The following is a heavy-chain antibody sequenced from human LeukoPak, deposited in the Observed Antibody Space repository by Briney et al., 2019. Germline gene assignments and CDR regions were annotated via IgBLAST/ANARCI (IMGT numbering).Heavy chain of an antibody. V-gene: IGHV3-11*01. CDR1: GFTFSDYY. CDR3: ARVNNGVYYYGMDV. D-gene: IGHD1/OR15-1a*01. Sequence: PGGSLRLSRAASGFTFSDYYMSWIRQAPGKGLEWVSYISSSGSTIYYADSVKGRFTISRDNAKNSLYLQMNSLRAEDTAVYYCARVNNGVYYYGMDVWGQGTTVTVSS. CDR2: ISSSGSTI. J-gene: IGHJ6*02.